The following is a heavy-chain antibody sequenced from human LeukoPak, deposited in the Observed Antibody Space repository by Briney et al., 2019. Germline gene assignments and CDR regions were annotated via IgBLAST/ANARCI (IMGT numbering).Heavy chain of an antibody. J-gene: IGHJ4*02. CDR2: ISYDGSNK. D-gene: IGHD3-22*01. Sequence: GGSLRLSCAASGFTFSSYAMHWVRQAPGKGLEWVAVISYDGSNKYYADSVKGRFTISRDNSKNTLYLQMNSLRAEDTAVHYCASRGYDSSGFFVNWGQGTLVTVSS. CDR3: ASRGYDSSGFFVN. CDR1: GFTFSSYA. V-gene: IGHV3-30*04.